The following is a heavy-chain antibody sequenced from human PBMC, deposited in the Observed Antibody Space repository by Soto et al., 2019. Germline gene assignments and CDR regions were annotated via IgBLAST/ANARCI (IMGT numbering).Heavy chain of an antibody. CDR2: IYSGGYT. J-gene: IGHJ4*02. Sequence: EVQLVESGGGLIQPGGSLRLSCAVSGFTVSNNYMSWVRQAPGKGLEGVSVIYSGGYTAYGDSVKGRFTISRDNSKNTLYFQKKGLRAGDRGVYYWATARGGGGYWGQGTLVTVSS. V-gene: IGHV3-53*01. CDR3: ATARGGGGY. CDR1: GFTVSNNY. D-gene: IGHD3-10*01.